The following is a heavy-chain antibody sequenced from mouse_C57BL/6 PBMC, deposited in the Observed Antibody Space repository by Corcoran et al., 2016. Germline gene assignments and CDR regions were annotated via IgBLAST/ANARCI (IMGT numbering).Heavy chain of an antibody. D-gene: IGHD1-1*01. CDR1: GYTFTTYG. V-gene: IGHV9-3*01. Sequence: QIQLVQSGPELKKPGETGKISCKASGYTFTTYGMSWVIQAPGKGLKRMGWINTYSGVPTYADDFKERFSFSLETSASTAYLQINNLKNEDTATYFCARSGSSSYYFDYWGQGTTLTVSS. J-gene: IGHJ2*01. CDR2: INTYSGVP. CDR3: ARSGSSSYYFDY.